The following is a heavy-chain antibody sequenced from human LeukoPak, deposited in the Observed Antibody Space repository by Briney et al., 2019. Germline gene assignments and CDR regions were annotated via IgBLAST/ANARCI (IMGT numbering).Heavy chain of an antibody. CDR2: INSDGSSS. CDR1: GSTFSSYW. V-gene: IGHV3-74*01. CDR3: ARVGIQLWSALDY. D-gene: IGHD5-18*01. J-gene: IGHJ4*02. Sequence: GGSLRLSCAASGSTFSSYWMRWVRQAPGKGLVWVSRINSDGSSSSYADSVKGRFTISRDNAKNTLYLQMNSLRAEDTAVYYCARVGIQLWSALDYWGQGTLVTVSS.